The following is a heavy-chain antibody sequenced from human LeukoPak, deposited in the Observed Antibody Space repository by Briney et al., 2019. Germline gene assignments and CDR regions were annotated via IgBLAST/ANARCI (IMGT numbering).Heavy chain of an antibody. J-gene: IGHJ4*02. V-gene: IGHV1-2*02. CDR1: GYTFTGYY. D-gene: IGHD1-26*01. Sequence: ASVKVSCKASGYTFTGYYMHWVRQAPGQGLEWMGWINPNSGGTNYAQKFQGRVTMTRDTSISTAYMELSRLRSDDTAVYYCARDLNSGSYGTTYYFDYWGQGTLVTVSS. CDR2: INPNSGGT. CDR3: ARDLNSGSYGTTYYFDY.